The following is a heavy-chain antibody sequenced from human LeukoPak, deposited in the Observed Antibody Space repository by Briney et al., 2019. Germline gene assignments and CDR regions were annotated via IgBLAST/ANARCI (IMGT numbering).Heavy chain of an antibody. CDR3: ARQLVTMVRGVIFWFDP. CDR1: GGSISSYY. D-gene: IGHD3-10*01. CDR2: IYYSGST. V-gene: IGHV4-59*08. J-gene: IGHJ5*02. Sequence: SETLSLTCTVSGGSISSYYWGWIRQPPGKGLEWIGYIYYSGSTNYNPSLKSRVTISVDTSKNQFSLKLSSVTAADTAVYYCARQLVTMVRGVIFWFDPWGQGTLVTVSS.